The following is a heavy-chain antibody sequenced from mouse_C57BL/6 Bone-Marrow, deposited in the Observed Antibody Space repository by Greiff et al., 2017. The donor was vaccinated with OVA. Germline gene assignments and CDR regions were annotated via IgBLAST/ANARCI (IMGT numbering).Heavy chain of an antibody. Sequence: VQLQQSGAELVRPGASVKLSCTASGFNIKDDYMHWVKQRPEQGLEWIGWIDPENGDTEYASKFQGKATITADTSYNTAYLQLSSLTSEDTAVYYCTNYYGSSPYYYAMDYWGQGTSVTVSS. V-gene: IGHV14-4*01. D-gene: IGHD1-1*01. J-gene: IGHJ4*01. CDR3: TNYYGSSPYYYAMDY. CDR1: GFNIKDDY. CDR2: IDPENGDT.